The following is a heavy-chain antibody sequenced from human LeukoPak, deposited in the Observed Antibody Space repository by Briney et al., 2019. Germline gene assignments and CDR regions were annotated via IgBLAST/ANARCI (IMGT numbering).Heavy chain of an antibody. CDR2: IYYSGST. CDR1: GGSISSYY. D-gene: IGHD6-13*01. V-gene: IGHV4-59*12. Sequence: SETLSLTCTVSGGSISSYYWSWIRQPPGKGLEWIGYIYYSGSTNYNPSLKSRVTISVDTSKNQFSLKLSSVTAADTAVYYCSGSWYYYFDYWGQGTLVTVSS. CDR3: SGSWYYYFDY. J-gene: IGHJ4*02.